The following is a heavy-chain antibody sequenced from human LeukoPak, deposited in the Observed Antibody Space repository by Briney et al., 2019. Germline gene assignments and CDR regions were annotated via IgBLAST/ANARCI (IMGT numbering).Heavy chain of an antibody. D-gene: IGHD4-17*01. Sequence: PGGSLRLSCTASGFTFGDYAMSWFRQAPGKGLEWVGFVRNKAYGGTTEYAASVKGRFTISRDDSKSIAYLHMNRLKTEDTAVYYCSRDLGVTRQNYFDYWGQGTLVTVSS. CDR3: SRDLGVTRQNYFDY. J-gene: IGHJ4*02. CDR2: VRNKAYGGTT. V-gene: IGHV3-49*03. CDR1: GFTFGDYA.